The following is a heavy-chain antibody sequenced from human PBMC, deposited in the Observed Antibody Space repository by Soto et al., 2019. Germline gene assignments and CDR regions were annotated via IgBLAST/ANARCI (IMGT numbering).Heavy chain of an antibody. V-gene: IGHV4-4*07. CDR2: IYTSGST. D-gene: IGHD3-10*01. CDR3: ARAKSITMVRGAHMDV. J-gene: IGHJ6*02. Sequence: SETLSLTCTVSGGSISSYYWSWIRQPAGKGLEWIGRIYTSGSTNYNPSLKSRVTMSVDTSKNQFSLKLSSVTAADTAVYYCARAKSITMVRGAHMDVWGQGTTVTVSS. CDR1: GGSISSYY.